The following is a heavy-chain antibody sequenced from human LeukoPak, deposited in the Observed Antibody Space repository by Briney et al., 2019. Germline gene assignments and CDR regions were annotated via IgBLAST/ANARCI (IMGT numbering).Heavy chain of an antibody. CDR1: GYTFTSYG. V-gene: IGHV1-2*02. CDR3: ARDKEYYDSSGYQYYYYMDV. CDR2: INPNSGGT. Sequence: ASVKVSCKASGYTFTSYGISWVRQAPGQGLEWMGWINPNSGGTNYAQKFQGRVTMTRDTSISTAYMELSRLRSDDTAVYYCARDKEYYDSSGYQYYYYMDVWGKGTTVTVSS. J-gene: IGHJ6*03. D-gene: IGHD3-22*01.